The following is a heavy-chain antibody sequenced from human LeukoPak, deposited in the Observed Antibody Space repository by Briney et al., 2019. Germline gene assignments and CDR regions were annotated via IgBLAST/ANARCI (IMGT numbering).Heavy chain of an antibody. D-gene: IGHD3-10*01. V-gene: IGHV3-30*03. CDR1: GFTFSSYG. Sequence: GRSLRLSCAASGFTFSSYGMHWVRQAPGKGLEWVAVISYDGSNKYYADSVKGRFTISRDNSKNTLYLQMNSLRAEDTAVYYCARDLGVRGVITPDYWGQGTLVTVSS. CDR3: ARDLGVRGVITPDY. J-gene: IGHJ4*02. CDR2: ISYDGSNK.